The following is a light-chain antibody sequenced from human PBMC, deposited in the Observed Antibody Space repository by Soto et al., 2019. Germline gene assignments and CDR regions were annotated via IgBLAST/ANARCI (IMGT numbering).Light chain of an antibody. CDR1: QTVRNNY. CDR2: DAS. Sequence: EIVMTQSPGTLSLSPGERSTLSCRASQTVRNNYLAWYQQKTGQAPRXXIYDASSRATGIPDRFSGVVSGTDLTITISRLEPEDGEVYDGQQFSSYPLTFGGGTKVDIK. CDR3: QQFSSYPLT. V-gene: IGKV3-20*01. J-gene: IGKJ4*01.